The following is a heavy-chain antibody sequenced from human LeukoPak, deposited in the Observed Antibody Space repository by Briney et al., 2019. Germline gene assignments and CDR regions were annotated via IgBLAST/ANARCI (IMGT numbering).Heavy chain of an antibody. CDR3: ARNGNYYYYGMDV. Sequence: GASVKVSCKASGYTFTGYYMHWVRQAPGQGLEWMGWINPNSGGTNYAQKVQGRVTMTRDTSISTTYMELSRLRSDDTAVYYCARNGNYYYYGMDVWGQGTTVTVSS. V-gene: IGHV1-2*02. CDR2: INPNSGGT. D-gene: IGHD2-8*01. J-gene: IGHJ6*02. CDR1: GYTFTGYY.